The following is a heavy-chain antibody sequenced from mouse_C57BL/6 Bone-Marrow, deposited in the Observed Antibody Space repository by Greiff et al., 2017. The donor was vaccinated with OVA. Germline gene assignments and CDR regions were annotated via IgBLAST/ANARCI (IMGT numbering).Heavy chain of an antibody. V-gene: IGHV1-64*01. Sequence: QVQLQQPGAELVKPGASVKLSCKASGYTFTSYWMHWVKQRPGQGLEWIGMIHPHSGSTNYNEKFKSKATLTVDKSSSTAYMQLSSLTSEDAAVYYCARECYGSSYAMDYWGQGTSVTVSS. J-gene: IGHJ4*01. CDR3: ARECYGSSYAMDY. CDR2: IHPHSGST. CDR1: GYTFTSYW. D-gene: IGHD1-1*01.